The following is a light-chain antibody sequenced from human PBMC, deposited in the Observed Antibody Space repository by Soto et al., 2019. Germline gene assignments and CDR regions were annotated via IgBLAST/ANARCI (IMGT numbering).Light chain of an antibody. Sequence: DIVMTQSPDSLAVSLGERATINCKSSQSVLYSSNNKNYLAWYQQKAGQPPKLLIYWASTRESGVPDRFSGSGSGTDFTLTIDSLQAEDVAVYYCQQYYSSPYNFGQGTKLEL. CDR3: QQYYSSPYN. V-gene: IGKV4-1*01. CDR2: WAS. CDR1: QSVLYSSNNKNY. J-gene: IGKJ2*01.